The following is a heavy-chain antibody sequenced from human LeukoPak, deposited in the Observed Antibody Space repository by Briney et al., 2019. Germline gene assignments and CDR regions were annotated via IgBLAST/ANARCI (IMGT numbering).Heavy chain of an antibody. CDR1: GGSISGYY. CDR3: ARANSYYDFWSGYLDY. D-gene: IGHD3-3*01. Sequence: PSETLSLTCTVSGGSISGYYWSWIRQPPGKGLEWIGYIYYSGSTNYNPSLKSRVTISVDTSKNQFSLKLSSVTAADTAVYYCARANSYYDFWSGYLDYWGQGTLVTVSS. CDR2: IYYSGST. J-gene: IGHJ4*02. V-gene: IGHV4-59*01.